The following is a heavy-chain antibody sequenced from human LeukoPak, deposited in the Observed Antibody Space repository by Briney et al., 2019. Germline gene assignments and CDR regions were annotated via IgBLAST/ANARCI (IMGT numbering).Heavy chain of an antibody. CDR1: GGSISSYY. CDR3: ARTYYYDSSVNFDY. V-gene: IGHV4-4*07. J-gene: IGHJ4*02. D-gene: IGHD3-22*01. Sequence: SETLSLTCTVSGGSISSYYWSWIRQPAGKGLEWIGRIYTSGSTNYNPSLKSRVTISVDTSKNQFSLKLSSVTAADTAVYYCARTYYYDSSVNFDYWGQGTLVTVSS. CDR2: IYTSGST.